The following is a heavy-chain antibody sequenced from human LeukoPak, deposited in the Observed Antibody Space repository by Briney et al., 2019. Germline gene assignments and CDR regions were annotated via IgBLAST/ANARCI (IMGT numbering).Heavy chain of an antibody. CDR1: GGTFSSYA. D-gene: IGHD6-6*01. Sequence: ASVKVSCKASGGTFSSYAISWVRQAPGQGLEWMGGIIPIFGTAKYAQKFQGRVTITTDESTSTTYMELSSLRSEDTAVYYCARGALIEARPEALDYWGQGTLVTVSS. CDR3: ARGALIEARPEALDY. CDR2: IIPIFGTA. V-gene: IGHV1-69*05. J-gene: IGHJ4*02.